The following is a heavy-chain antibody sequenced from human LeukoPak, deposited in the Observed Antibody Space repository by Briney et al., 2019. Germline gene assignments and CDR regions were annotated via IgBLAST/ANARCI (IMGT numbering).Heavy chain of an antibody. V-gene: IGHV1-2*02. CDR2: INPNSGGT. J-gene: IGHJ4*02. D-gene: IGHD6-19*01. CDR1: GYTFTGYY. Sequence: VASVKVSCKASGYTFTGYYIHWVRQAPGQGLEWMGWINPNSGGTNYAQKFQGRVTMTRDTSISTAYMALSRLRSDDTAVYYCAREPDNIGCPKFDYWGQGTLVTVSS. CDR3: AREPDNIGCPKFDY.